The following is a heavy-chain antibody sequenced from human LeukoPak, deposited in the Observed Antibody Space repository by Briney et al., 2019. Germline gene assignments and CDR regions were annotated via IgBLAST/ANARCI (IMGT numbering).Heavy chain of an antibody. CDR1: GGSISSSSYY. Sequence: PSETLSLTCTVSGGSISSSSYYWGWIRQPPGKGLEWIGSVYDSGSTYYNPSLKSRVTISVDTSKNQFSLKLSSVTAADTAVYYCARQNYYYGSGSYYPYYFDYLGQGTLVTVSS. CDR3: ARQNYYYGSGSYYPYYFDY. V-gene: IGHV4-39*01. CDR2: VYDSGST. J-gene: IGHJ4*02. D-gene: IGHD3-10*01.